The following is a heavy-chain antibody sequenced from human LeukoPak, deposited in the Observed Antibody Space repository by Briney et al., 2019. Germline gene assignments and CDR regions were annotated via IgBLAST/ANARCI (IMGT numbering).Heavy chain of an antibody. CDR3: ARDIALPPTYYDFWSGSSYYYYYGMDV. Sequence: GGSLRLSCAASGFTLSSYAMHWVRQAPGKGLEWVAVISYDGSNKYYADSVKGRFTISRDNSKNTLYLQMNSLRAEDTAVYYCARDIALPPTYYDFWSGSSYYYYYGMDVWGQGTTVTVSS. V-gene: IGHV3-30*04. CDR2: ISYDGSNK. CDR1: GFTLSSYA. D-gene: IGHD3-3*01. J-gene: IGHJ6*02.